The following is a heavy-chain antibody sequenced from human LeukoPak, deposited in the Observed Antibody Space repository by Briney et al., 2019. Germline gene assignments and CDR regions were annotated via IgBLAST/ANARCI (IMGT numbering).Heavy chain of an antibody. CDR2: INPSGGST. Sequence: ASVKVSCKASGYTFTNYFMNWVRQSPGQGLECMGTINPSGGSTSYAQKFQGRVTMTRDTSTSTVYMELSSLRSDDTAVYYCARATYGGYFDSWGQGTLVTVSS. J-gene: IGHJ4*02. CDR1: GYTFTNYF. CDR3: ARATYGGYFDS. D-gene: IGHD2-8*01. V-gene: IGHV1-46*01.